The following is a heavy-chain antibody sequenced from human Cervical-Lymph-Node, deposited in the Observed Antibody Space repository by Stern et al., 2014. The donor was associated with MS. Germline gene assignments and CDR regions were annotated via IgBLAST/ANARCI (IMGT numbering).Heavy chain of an antibody. CDR1: KFTFRIHG. J-gene: IGHJ4*02. Sequence: VQLVQSGGGVVQPGRSLRLSCAASKFTFRIHGMHWVRQPPGKGLEWVAVIWYDENSKYYTDSVKGRFTISRDNSKNTVYLQMNMLRAEDTAVYYCARDMGSSWLFDYWGQGILVTVSS. D-gene: IGHD6-13*01. CDR2: IWYDENSK. V-gene: IGHV3-33*01. CDR3: ARDMGSSWLFDY.